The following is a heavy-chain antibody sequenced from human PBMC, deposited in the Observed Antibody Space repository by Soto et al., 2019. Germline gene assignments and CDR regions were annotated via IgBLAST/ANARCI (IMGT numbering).Heavy chain of an antibody. CDR1: GYGFYGYW. CDR2: IYPDDSNT. D-gene: IGHD3-22*01. CDR3: ARHKPESRNYYYDSSGFANYYYYGMDV. V-gene: IGHV5-51*01. Sequence: GGSLKISCKGSGYGFYGYWIGWVRQMPWKGLEWMGIIYPDDSNTRYSPSFQGQVTISADKSISTAYLQWSSLKASDTAMYYCARHKPESRNYYYDSSGFANYYYYGMDVWGQGTTVTVSS. J-gene: IGHJ6*02.